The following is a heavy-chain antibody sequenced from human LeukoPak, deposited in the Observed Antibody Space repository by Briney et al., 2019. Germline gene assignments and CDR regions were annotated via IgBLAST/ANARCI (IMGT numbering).Heavy chain of an antibody. CDR3: AKDVGDYDFWSGYYFQYFQH. CDR1: GFTFSSYA. J-gene: IGHJ1*01. V-gene: IGHV3-23*01. D-gene: IGHD3-3*01. CDR2: ISGSGGST. Sequence: GGSLRLSCAASGFTFSSYAMSWVRQAPGKGLEWVSAISGSGGSTYYADSVKGRFTISRDNSKNTPYLQMNSLRAEDTAVYYCAKDVGDYDFWSGYYFQYFQHWGQGTLVTVSS.